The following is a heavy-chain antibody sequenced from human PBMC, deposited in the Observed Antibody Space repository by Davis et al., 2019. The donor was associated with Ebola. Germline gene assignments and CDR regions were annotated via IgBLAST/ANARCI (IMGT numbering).Heavy chain of an antibody. CDR2: INHSGST. V-gene: IGHV4-34*01. Sequence: MPSETLSLTCAVYGGSFSGYYWSWIRQPPGKGLEWIGEINHSGSTNYNPSLKSRVTISVDTSKNQFSLKLSSVTAADTAVYYCARESFYYDSSGYHKGSFDYWGQGTLVTVSS. D-gene: IGHD3-22*01. CDR3: ARESFYYDSSGYHKGSFDY. J-gene: IGHJ4*02. CDR1: GGSFSGYY.